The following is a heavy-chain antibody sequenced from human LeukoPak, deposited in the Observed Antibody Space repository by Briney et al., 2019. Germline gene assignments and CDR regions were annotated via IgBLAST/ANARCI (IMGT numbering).Heavy chain of an antibody. CDR2: ISGSGGST. J-gene: IGHJ6*02. V-gene: IGHV3-23*01. CDR3: AKAVYYYYGMDV. Sequence: GGSLRLSCAASGFTFSSYAMSWVRQAPGKGLEWVSAISGSGGSTYYADSVKGRFTISRDNSKNTLYLQMNSLRAEDTAVCYCAKAVYYYYGMDVWGQGTTVTVSS. CDR1: GFTFSSYA.